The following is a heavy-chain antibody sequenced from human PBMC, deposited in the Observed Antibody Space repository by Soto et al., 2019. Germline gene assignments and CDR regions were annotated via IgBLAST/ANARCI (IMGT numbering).Heavy chain of an antibody. CDR2: ITAATGTT. V-gene: IGHV3-23*01. CDR1: GFTFGSYG. D-gene: IGHD1-26*01. CDR3: AKAKGRRNIYYSGLDV. J-gene: IGHJ6*02. Sequence: EVQLLESGGGLVQPGGSLRLSCAASGFTFGSYGMTWVRQAPGKGLECVSGITAATGTTYYADSVKGRFTISRDLSTNTLFLQMNSMRAADSAVYYCAKAKGRRNIYYSGLDVWGQGTTVTVSS.